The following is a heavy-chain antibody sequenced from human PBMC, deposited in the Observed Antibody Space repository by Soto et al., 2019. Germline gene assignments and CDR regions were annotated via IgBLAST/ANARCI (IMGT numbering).Heavy chain of an antibody. V-gene: IGHV3-23*01. Sequence: EVQLLESGGGLVQPGGSLRLSCVASGFTFSSNAMRWVRQAPGKGLEWVSHITSGSGGGTYYADSVKGRFTISRDNAKNTLYMQITSLRVEDTAVYYCGKGTWGAFDVWGHGTLVTVSS. D-gene: IGHD7-27*01. CDR3: GKGTWGAFDV. J-gene: IGHJ3*01. CDR2: ITSGSGGGT. CDR1: GFTFSSNA.